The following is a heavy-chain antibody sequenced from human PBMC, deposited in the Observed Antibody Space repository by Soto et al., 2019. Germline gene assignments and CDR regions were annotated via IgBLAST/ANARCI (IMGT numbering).Heavy chain of an antibody. CDR1: GFTFSSYA. CDR3: AREAGP. J-gene: IGHJ5*02. Sequence: QVQLVESGGGVVQPGRSLRLSCAASGFTFSSYAMHWVRQAPGKGLEWVAVISYDGSNKYYADSVKGRFTISRDNSKNTLYRQMNSLRAEDTAVYYCAREAGPWGQGTLVTVSS. V-gene: IGHV3-30-3*01. CDR2: ISYDGSNK.